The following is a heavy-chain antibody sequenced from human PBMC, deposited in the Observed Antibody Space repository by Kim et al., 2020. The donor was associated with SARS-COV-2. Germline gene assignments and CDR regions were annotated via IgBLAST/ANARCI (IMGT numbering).Heavy chain of an antibody. Sequence: DSRKGRLTIARDNTKNPLYLQMNSLRAEDTAVYYCAKDRYSGSYPSIMDYWGQGTLVTVSS. CDR3: AKDRYSGSYPSIMDY. D-gene: IGHD1-26*01. V-gene: IGHV3-33*06. J-gene: IGHJ4*02.